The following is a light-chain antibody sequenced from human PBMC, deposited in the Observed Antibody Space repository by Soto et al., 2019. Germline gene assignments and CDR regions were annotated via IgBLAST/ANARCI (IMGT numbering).Light chain of an antibody. CDR1: SGHSSYA. CDR3: QTWGTGMV. V-gene: IGLV4-69*01. J-gene: IGLJ3*02. CDR2: LNSDGSH. Sequence: QSVLTQSPSASASLGASVKLTCTLSSGHSSYAIAWHQQQAEKGPRYLMKLNSDGSHSKGDGIPDRFSGSSSGAERYLTISSLQSEDEADYYCQTWGTGMVFGGGTKLTVL.